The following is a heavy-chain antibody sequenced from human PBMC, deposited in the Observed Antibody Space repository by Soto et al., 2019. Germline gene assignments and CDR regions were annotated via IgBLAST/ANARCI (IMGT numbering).Heavy chain of an antibody. V-gene: IGHV3-23*01. CDR2: LSGSGTST. D-gene: IGHD6-19*01. CDR3: AKATTNGGWFNPFDS. J-gene: IGHJ4*02. Sequence: GGSLRLCCAASGVSFFNYAMNWVRQAPGKGLEWVSGLSGSGTSTYYADSVKGRFTISRDNSRDTLFLQMNSLTADDTAVYYCAKATTNGGWFNPFDSWGQGALVTVSS. CDR1: GVSFFNYA.